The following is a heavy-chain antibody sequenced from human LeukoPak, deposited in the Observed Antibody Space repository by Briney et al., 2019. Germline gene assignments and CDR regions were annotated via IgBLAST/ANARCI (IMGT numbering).Heavy chain of an antibody. J-gene: IGHJ4*02. Sequence: GGSLRLSCAASGFTFRTYRMNWVRQAPGKGLEWVSSISSSSNYIYHADSVKGRFTISRDNAKNSLYLQMNSLRAEDTAVYYGAGGDCYFVDWGQGTLVTVSS. D-gene: IGHD2-21*02. CDR1: GFTFRTYR. CDR2: ISSSSNYI. CDR3: AGGDCYFVD. V-gene: IGHV3-21*01.